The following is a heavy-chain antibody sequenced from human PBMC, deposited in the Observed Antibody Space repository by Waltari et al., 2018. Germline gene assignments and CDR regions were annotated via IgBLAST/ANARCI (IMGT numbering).Heavy chain of an antibody. CDR1: GGSISSGGYY. D-gene: IGHD3-3*01. V-gene: IGHV4-31*01. J-gene: IGHJ4*02. Sequence: QVQLQESGPGLVKPSQTLSLTCTFPGGSISSGGYYWSWIRQHPGKGLECIGYIYYSGSTYYNPSLKSLVTISVDTSKNQFSLKLSSVTAADTAVYYCARLYSGYYFDYWGQGTLVTVSS. CDR3: ARLYSGYYFDY. CDR2: IYYSGST.